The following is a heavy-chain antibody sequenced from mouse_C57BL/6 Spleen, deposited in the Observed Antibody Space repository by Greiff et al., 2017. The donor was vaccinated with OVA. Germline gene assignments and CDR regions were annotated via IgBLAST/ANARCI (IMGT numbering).Heavy chain of an antibody. CDR2: IYPGSGNT. D-gene: IGHD2-1*01. CDR3: AKGDYGNYFDY. J-gene: IGHJ2*01. V-gene: IGHV1-76*01. CDR1: GYTFTDYY. Sequence: VKLMESGAELVRPGASVKLSCKASGYTFTDYYINWVKQRPGQGLEWIARIYPGSGNTYYNEKFKGKATLTAEKSSSTAYMQLSSLTSEDSAVYFCAKGDYGNYFDYWGQGTTLTVSS.